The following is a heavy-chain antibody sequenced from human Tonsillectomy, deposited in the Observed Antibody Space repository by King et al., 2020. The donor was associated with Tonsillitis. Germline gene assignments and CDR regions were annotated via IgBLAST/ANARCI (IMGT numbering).Heavy chain of an antibody. Sequence: GQLVQSGAEVKKPGASVKVSCKTSGYTFTGYYIHWVRQAPGQGLEWMGRINPNSGGTNYAQKFRGRVTMTRDTSISTAYMELSRLRSDDTVVYYCARSPIYDSSGYYRFDCWGQGTLVTVSS. J-gene: IGHJ4*02. V-gene: IGHV1-2*05. CDR3: ARSPIYDSSGYYRFDC. CDR1: GYTFTGYY. CDR2: INPNSGGT. D-gene: IGHD3-22*01.